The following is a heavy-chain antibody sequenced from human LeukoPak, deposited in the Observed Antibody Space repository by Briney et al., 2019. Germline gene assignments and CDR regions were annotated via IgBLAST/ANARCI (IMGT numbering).Heavy chain of an antibody. J-gene: IGHJ4*02. CDR1: GGSISSYY. CDR3: ARDTLLYCSSTSCHTFDY. V-gene: IGHV4-59*01. Sequence: SETLSLTCTVSGGSISSYYWSWIRQPPGKGLEWIGYIYYSGSTNYNPSLKSRVTISVDTSKNQFSLKLSSVTAAGTAVYYCARDTLLYCSSTSCHTFDYWGQGTLVTVSS. CDR2: IYYSGST. D-gene: IGHD2-2*01.